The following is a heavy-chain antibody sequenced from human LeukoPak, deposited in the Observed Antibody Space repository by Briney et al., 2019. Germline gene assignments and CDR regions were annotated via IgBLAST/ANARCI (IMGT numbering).Heavy chain of an antibody. CDR1: GDSVSSNSAA. Sequence: SQTLSLTCAISGDSVSSNSAAWNWIRQSPSRGLEWLGRTYYRSKWYYDYAVAVKSRISINPDTSKNQFSLQLSSVTPEDMAVYYCARDPVGGSTIFDYWGQGTLVTVSS. D-gene: IGHD1-26*01. J-gene: IGHJ4*02. CDR2: TYYRSKWYY. V-gene: IGHV6-1*01. CDR3: ARDPVGGSTIFDY.